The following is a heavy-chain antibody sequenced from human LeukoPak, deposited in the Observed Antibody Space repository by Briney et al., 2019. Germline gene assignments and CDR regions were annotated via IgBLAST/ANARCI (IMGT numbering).Heavy chain of an antibody. D-gene: IGHD6-13*01. CDR1: GYTFNAYA. J-gene: IGHJ2*01. Sequence: ASVKVSCKASGYTFNAYAIHWVRQAPGQRLEWMGWINAGDGNTKYSQKFQDRVTITRDTSADTAYMEMSSLRSADTAVYYCARPQYSSSHLGYFDLWGRGTLVTVSS. CDR2: INAGDGNT. CDR3: ARPQYSSSHLGYFDL. V-gene: IGHV1-3*01.